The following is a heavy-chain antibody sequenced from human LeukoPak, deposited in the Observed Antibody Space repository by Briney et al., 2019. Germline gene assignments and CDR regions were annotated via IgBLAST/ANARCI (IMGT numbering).Heavy chain of an antibody. J-gene: IGHJ6*04. D-gene: IGHD3-3*01. Sequence: AGGSLRLSCAASGFNLNSYNMPWVRRAPGKGLEWLSSISTSTSSIYYADSVKGRFTISTDNAKKSLFLQMNSLRADDTAVYFCARGVFFGAARVLDVWGKGSTVIVSS. CDR1: GFNLNSYN. CDR3: ARGVFFGAARVLDV. V-gene: IGHV3-48*04. CDR2: ISTSTSSI.